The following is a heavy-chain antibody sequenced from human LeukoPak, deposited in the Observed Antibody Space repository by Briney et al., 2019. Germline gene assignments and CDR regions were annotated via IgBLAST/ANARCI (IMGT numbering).Heavy chain of an antibody. CDR1: AFTFSSYW. J-gene: IGHJ6*03. CDR2: IKEDGNGQ. CDR3: AKGLRTGVGPYMGYHYYMDV. V-gene: IGHV3-7*03. Sequence: GGSLRLSCAASAFTFSSYWMTWVRQAPGKGLEWVANIKEDGNGQYYVDSVKGRFTISRDNAKNSLYLQMNSLRDEDTGVYYCAKGLRTGVGPYMGYHYYMDVWGKGATVTVSS. D-gene: IGHD3-16*01.